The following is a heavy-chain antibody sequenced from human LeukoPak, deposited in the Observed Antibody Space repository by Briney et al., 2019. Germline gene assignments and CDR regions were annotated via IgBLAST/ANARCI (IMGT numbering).Heavy chain of an antibody. CDR1: GGSISSSNYY. D-gene: IGHD2-15*01. Sequence: SETLSLTCTVSGGSISSSNYYWGWIRQPPGKGLEWIGSIYYSGSTYYNPSLKSRVTISVDTSKNQFSLKLTSVTAADTAVYYCARGLLQQTDSSSDPWGQGTLVTVSS. J-gene: IGHJ5*02. V-gene: IGHV4-39*07. CDR3: ARGLLQQTDSSSDP. CDR2: IYYSGST.